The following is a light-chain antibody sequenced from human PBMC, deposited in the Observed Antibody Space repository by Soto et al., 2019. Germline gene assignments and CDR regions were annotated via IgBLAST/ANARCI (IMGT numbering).Light chain of an antibody. CDR1: QSVSSN. Sequence: EIVMTQSPATLSVSPGERATLSCRASQSVSSNLDWYQQKPGQAPSLLIYGASTRATGIPARFSGSGSGTAFTLTISSLQSEDFAVYYCQHYNSRGGFGRGTKLEIK. V-gene: IGKV3-15*01. J-gene: IGKJ2*03. CDR3: QHYNSRGG. CDR2: GAS.